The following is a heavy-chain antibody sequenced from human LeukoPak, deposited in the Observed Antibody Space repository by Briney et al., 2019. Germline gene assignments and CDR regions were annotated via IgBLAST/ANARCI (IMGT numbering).Heavy chain of an antibody. CDR3: GRDGQRERWVDP. CDR2: INPDSGGT. V-gene: IGHV1-2*02. J-gene: IGHJ5*02. CDR1: GYIFTDYF. Sequence: GASVKVTRKTSGYIFTDYFLHWVRPPPGHGLEWMGWINPDSGGTNYAQKFQGRVTITTDTSVNTAYMELTGLTSDDTAVYYCGRDGQRERWVDPWGQGTLVTVSS. D-gene: IGHD1-1*01.